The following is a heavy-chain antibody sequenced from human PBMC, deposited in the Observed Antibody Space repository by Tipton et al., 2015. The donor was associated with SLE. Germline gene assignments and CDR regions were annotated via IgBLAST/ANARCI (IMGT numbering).Heavy chain of an antibody. CDR1: GGSMSDHY. Sequence: LRLSCTVSGGSMSDHYWSWIRQSPGKGLEWIGYVYYRGTTNHNPSLKSRITISVDTSKNQFSLKLNSVTAADTAVYYCARGVRIAVVRGWYFDLWGRGALVTVSS. D-gene: IGHD6-19*01. CDR3: ARGVRIAVVRGWYFDL. V-gene: IGHV4-59*11. J-gene: IGHJ2*01. CDR2: VYYRGTT.